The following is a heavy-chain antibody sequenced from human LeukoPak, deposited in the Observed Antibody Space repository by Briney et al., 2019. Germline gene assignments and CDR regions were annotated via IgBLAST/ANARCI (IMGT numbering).Heavy chain of an antibody. V-gene: IGHV1-46*01. J-gene: IGHJ4*02. D-gene: IGHD1-26*01. CDR3: ARADEVATTTIGPAGY. Sequence: ASVKVSCKASGYTFTTYYIHWVRQAPGQGLEWMGIINTSGGSTGYAKKFQGRVTMTRDTSTSTVYMELSSLRSEDTAVYYCARADEVATTTIGPAGYWGQGTLVTVSP. CDR2: INTSGGST. CDR1: GYTFTTYY.